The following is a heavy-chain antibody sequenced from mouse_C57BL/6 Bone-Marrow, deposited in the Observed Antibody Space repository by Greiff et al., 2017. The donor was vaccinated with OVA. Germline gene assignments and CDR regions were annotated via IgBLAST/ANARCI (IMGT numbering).Heavy chain of an antibody. J-gene: IGHJ1*03. CDR1: GFNIKDDY. V-gene: IGHV14-4*01. CDR2: IVPGHGDT. CDR3: AARYYGSSYNWYFDV. D-gene: IGHD1-1*01. Sequence: EVKLVESGAELVRPGASVKLSCTASGFNIKDDYMHWVKQRPEQGLEWIGWIVPGHGDTDDASTIQGKATMTADTSSNTTYLQFSCLTSEDTAVYYCAARYYGSSYNWYFDVWGTGTTVTVSS.